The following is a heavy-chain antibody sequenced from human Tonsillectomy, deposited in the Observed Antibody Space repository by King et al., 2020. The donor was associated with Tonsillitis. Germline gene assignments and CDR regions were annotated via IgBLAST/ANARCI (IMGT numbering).Heavy chain of an antibody. CDR2: INPMFDTA. Sequence: QLVQSGAEVKKPGSSVKVSCKASGGIFSNYAISWVRQAPGEGLEWMGGINPMFDTANYAQKFQGRVKITADESTNSAYLELSSLQSEDTAVYFCAAGPGMAVVGLGVWCFCYFWGQGTLVSVST. CDR3: AAGPGMAVVGLGVWCFCYF. D-gene: IGHD4/OR15-4a*01. V-gene: IGHV1-69*12. J-gene: IGHJ4*02. CDR1: GGIFSNYA.